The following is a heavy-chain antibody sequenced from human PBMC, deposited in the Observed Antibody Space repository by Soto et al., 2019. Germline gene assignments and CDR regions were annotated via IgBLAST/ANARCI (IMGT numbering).Heavy chain of an antibody. CDR3: AKNRPPPSTGPIDY. J-gene: IGHJ4*02. Sequence: GASVKVSCKASGGTFSSYAISWVRQAPGQGLEWMGGIIPIFGTANYAQKFQGRVTITADESTSTAYMELSSLRSEDTAVYYCAKNRPPPSTGPIDYWGQGTLVTVSS. CDR2: IIPIFGTA. D-gene: IGHD4-17*01. V-gene: IGHV1-69*13. CDR1: GGTFSSYA.